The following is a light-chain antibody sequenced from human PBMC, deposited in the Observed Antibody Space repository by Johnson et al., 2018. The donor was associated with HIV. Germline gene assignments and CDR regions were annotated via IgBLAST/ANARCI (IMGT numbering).Light chain of an antibody. V-gene: IGLV1-51*01. CDR2: DNN. CDR3: GTWDSSLTSYV. Sequence: QSVLTQPPSVSAAPGQTVTISCSGSSSNVGSSFVSWYRQVPGTAPKLLIYDNNKRPSGIPGRFSGSKSGPSATVGITGLQTGDEADYYCGTWDSSLTSYVFGAGTKVTVL. CDR1: SSNVGSSF. J-gene: IGLJ1*01.